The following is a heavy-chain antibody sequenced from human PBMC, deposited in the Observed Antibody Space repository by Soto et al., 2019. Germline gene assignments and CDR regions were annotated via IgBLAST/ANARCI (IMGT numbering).Heavy chain of an antibody. D-gene: IGHD2-2*01. CDR3: AKEYCDSSRCYLPDY. Sequence: VSVKVSCKASGYTFTTFGISWVRQAPGQGLEWMGWIDPKNGNTKDAQKFQGRVTMTTDTSTSTAYMELRSLRSDDTAVYYCAKEYCDSSRCYLPDYWGQGALVTVSS. J-gene: IGHJ4*02. V-gene: IGHV1-18*01. CDR2: IDPKNGNT. CDR1: GYTFTTFG.